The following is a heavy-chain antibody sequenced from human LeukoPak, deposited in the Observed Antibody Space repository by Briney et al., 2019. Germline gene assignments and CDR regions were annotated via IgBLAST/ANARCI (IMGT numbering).Heavy chain of an antibody. CDR1: GFSLSTSGVG. V-gene: IGHV2-5*01. CDR2: IYWNDDK. D-gene: IGHD1-26*01. Sequence: ESGPTLVKPTQTLTLTCTFSGFSLSTSGVGVGWIRRPPRKALEWLALIYWNDDKRYSPSLKSRLTITKDTSKNQVVLTMTNMDPVDTATYYCAHMTLLFDYWGQGTLVAVSS. J-gene: IGHJ4*02. CDR3: AHMTLLFDY.